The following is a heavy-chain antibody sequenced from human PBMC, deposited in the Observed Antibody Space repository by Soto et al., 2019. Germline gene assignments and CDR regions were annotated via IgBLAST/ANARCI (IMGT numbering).Heavy chain of an antibody. CDR1: GFNFINAW. CDR3: SALGV. Sequence: EVQLVESGGGLVEPGGSLRLSCAASGFNFINAWMHWVRQAPGKGLEWVGRIKSKTDGGTTDYAAPVKGRLIISRDESKNTLYLQINSLKMEDTAVYYCSALGVWGQGTTVTVSS. CDR2: IKSKTDGGTT. J-gene: IGHJ6*02. D-gene: IGHD1-26*01. V-gene: IGHV3-15*07.